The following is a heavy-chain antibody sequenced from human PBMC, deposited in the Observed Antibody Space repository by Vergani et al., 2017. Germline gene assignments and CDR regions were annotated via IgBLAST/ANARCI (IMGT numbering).Heavy chain of an antibody. CDR3: ARTVTTGRYYYYDYMDV. V-gene: IGHV1-69*01. CDR2: IIPIFGTA. D-gene: IGHD4-17*01. Sequence: QVQLVQSGAEVKKPGSSVKVSCKASGGTFSSYAISWVRPAPGQGLEWMGGIIPIFGTANYAQKFQGRVTITADESTSTAYMELSSLRSEDTAVYYCARTVTTGRYYYYDYMDVWGKGTTVTVSS. CDR1: GGTFSSYA. J-gene: IGHJ6*03.